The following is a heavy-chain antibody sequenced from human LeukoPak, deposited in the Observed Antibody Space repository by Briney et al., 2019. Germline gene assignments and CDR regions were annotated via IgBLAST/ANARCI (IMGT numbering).Heavy chain of an antibody. CDR1: GFTFSNYA. J-gene: IGHJ4*02. V-gene: IGHV3-30-3*01. CDR2: ISDDGSRQ. Sequence: GGSLRLSCAATGFTFSNYAIHWGRQAPGKGLEWVAFISDDGSRQHYADSVKGRFTISRDNSKNTLYLQMNSLGADDTAVYYCAKGNWRYFDYWGQGTLVTVSS. CDR3: AKGNWRYFDY. D-gene: IGHD1-1*01.